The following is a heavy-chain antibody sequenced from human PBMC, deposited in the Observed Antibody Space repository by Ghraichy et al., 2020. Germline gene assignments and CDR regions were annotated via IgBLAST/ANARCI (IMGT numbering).Heavy chain of an antibody. CDR3: IGEGTTYYYYGMDV. D-gene: IGHD3-10*01. V-gene: IGHV4-4*07. J-gene: IGHJ6*02. CDR2: IYTSGST. CDR1: GGSISSYY. Sequence: SETLSLTCTVSGGSISSYYWSWIRQPAGKGLEWIGRIYTSGSTNYNPSLKSRVTMSVDTSKNQFSLKLSSVTAADTAVYYCIGEGTTYYYYGMDVWGQGTTVTVSS.